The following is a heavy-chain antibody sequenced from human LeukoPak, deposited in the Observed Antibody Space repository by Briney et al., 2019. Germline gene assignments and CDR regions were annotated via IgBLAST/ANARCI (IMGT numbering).Heavy chain of an antibody. J-gene: IGHJ4*02. CDR2: ISGSGGST. CDR3: VGRTESLLGFHPAIDY. CDR1: GFTFSSYA. V-gene: IGHV3-23*01. Sequence: GGFLRLSCAASGFTFSSYAMSWVRQAPGKGLEWVSAISGSGGSTYYADSVKGRFTISRDNSKNTLYLQMNSLRAEDTAVYYCVGRTESLLGFHPAIDYWGQGTLVTVSS. D-gene: IGHD3-22*01.